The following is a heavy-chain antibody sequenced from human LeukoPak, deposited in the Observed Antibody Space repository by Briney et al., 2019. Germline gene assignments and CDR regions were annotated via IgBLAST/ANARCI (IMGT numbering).Heavy chain of an antibody. Sequence: PGGSLRLSCAASGFSLTSNGMHWVRPAPGKGLEWVAFISHDGNKKYYADSVKGRFTISRDNAKNSLYLQMNSLGAEETAVYYCAKGKSGYYDYWGQGTLVTVSS. J-gene: IGHJ4*02. CDR2: ISHDGNKK. V-gene: IGHV3-30*18. CDR3: AKGKSGYYDY. CDR1: GFSLTSNG. D-gene: IGHD3-22*01.